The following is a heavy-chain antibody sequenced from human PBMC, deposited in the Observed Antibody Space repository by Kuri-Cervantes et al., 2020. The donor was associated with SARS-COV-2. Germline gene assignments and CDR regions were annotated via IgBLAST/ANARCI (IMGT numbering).Heavy chain of an antibody. J-gene: IGHJ6*02. D-gene: IGHD5-18*01. CDR2: ISSSGSYI. V-gene: IGHV3-21*01. CDR3: ASVEDTAMVYYYYYGMDV. CDR1: GFTFSSYA. Sequence: GESLKISCAASGFTFSSYAMSWVRQAPGKGLEWVSSISSSGSYIYYADSVKGRFTISRDNAKNSLYLQMSSLRAEDTAVYYCASVEDTAMVYYYYYGMDVWGQGTTVTVSS.